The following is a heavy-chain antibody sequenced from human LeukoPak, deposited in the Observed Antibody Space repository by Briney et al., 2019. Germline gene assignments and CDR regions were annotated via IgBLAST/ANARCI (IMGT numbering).Heavy chain of an antibody. CDR2: ISYDGSVK. V-gene: IGHV3-30*18. D-gene: IGHD6-19*01. J-gene: IGHJ4*02. CDR3: AKGGGYELNNYFTH. Sequence: GGSLRLSCAASRFTFVNDGIHWGREAPGKGRQGGAAISYDGSVKWYVDSGKGGVTISRDNSKNTLYLQTNSLRPEDTAVYYCAKGGGYELNNYFTHWGQETLVTVSS. CDR1: RFTFVNDG.